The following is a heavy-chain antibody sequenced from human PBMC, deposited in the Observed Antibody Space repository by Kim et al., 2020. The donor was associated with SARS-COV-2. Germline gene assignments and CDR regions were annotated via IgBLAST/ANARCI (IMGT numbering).Heavy chain of an antibody. CDR3: AKGAGSRWFDP. J-gene: IGHJ5*02. D-gene: IGHD3-10*01. V-gene: IGHV3-23*01. CDR1: GFTFSTYA. Sequence: GGSLRLSCADSGFTFSTYAMTWVRQAPGKGLELVSSISDSGGSTYHADSVKGRFTISRDNSKNTLYLQMNSLRAEDTAVYYCAKGAGSRWFDPWGQGTLVSVSS. CDR2: ISDSGGST.